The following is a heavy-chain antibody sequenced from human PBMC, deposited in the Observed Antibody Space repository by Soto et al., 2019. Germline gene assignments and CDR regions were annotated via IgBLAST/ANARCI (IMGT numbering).Heavy chain of an antibody. CDR2: IYYSGST. CDR1: GGSISSYY. CDR3: ARAFGSWREYDYGMDV. D-gene: IGHD6-13*01. J-gene: IGHJ6*02. Sequence: SETLSLTCTVSGGSISSYYWSWIRQPPGKGLEWIGYIYYSGSTNYNPSLKSRVTISVDTSKNQFSLKLSSVTAADTAVYYCARAFGSWREYDYGMDVWGQGTTVTVSS. V-gene: IGHV4-59*01.